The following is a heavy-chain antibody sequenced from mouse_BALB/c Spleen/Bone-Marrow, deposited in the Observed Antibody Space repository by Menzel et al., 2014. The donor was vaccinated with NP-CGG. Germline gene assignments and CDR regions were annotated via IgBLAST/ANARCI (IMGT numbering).Heavy chain of an antibody. CDR1: GFTFTDYY. CDR2: IRNKANGYTT. Sequence: EVKLVESGGGWVQPGGSLRLSCATSGFTFTDYYMSWVRQPPGKALEWLGFIRNKANGYTTEYSVSVRGRFTISRDNSQNILYLQINTLRAEDSPTYYCARGVHYDIHWYFDDWGAGTTLTVSS. CDR3: ARGVHYDIHWYFDD. J-gene: IGHJ1*01. D-gene: IGHD2-3*01. V-gene: IGHV7-3*02.